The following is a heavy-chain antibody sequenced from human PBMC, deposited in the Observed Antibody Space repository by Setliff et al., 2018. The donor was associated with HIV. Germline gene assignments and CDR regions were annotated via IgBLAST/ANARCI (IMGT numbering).Heavy chain of an antibody. CDR3: TRDPSYGSGSYYPSPFDY. D-gene: IGHD3-10*01. J-gene: IGHJ4*02. V-gene: IGHV3-7*03. Sequence: PGGSLRLSCAASGFTFSSYWMSWVRQAPGKGLEWVANIKQDGSEKYYVDSVRGRFTISRDNAKNSLYLQMNSLRAEDTALYYCTRDPSYGSGSYYPSPFDYWGQGTLVTVSS. CDR2: IKQDGSEK. CDR1: GFTFSSYW.